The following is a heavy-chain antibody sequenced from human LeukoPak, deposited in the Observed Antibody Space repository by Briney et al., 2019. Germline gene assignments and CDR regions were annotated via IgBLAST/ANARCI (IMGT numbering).Heavy chain of an antibody. CDR3: ASGWGSDY. V-gene: IGHV4-38-2*01. D-gene: IGHD6-19*01. CDR1: GYSISSGYY. Sequence: PSETLSLTCAVSGYSISSGYYWGWIRQPPGNGLEWIGSIYHSGSTYYNPSLKSRVTISVDTSKNQFSLKLSSVTAADTAVYYCASGWGSDYWGQGTLVTVSS. CDR2: IYHSGST. J-gene: IGHJ4*02.